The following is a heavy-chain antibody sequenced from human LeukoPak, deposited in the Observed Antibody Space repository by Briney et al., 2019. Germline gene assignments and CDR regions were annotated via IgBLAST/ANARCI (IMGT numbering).Heavy chain of an antibody. CDR1: GFTFSSYD. Sequence: GGSLRLSCAASGFTFSSYDMSWARQAPGKGLEWVSGISGSGFSTFYADSVKGRFTISRDNSKNTLYLQMDSLSAEDTAVYYCAKDRLAAAPSCFDYWGQGTLVTVSS. J-gene: IGHJ4*02. CDR2: ISGSGFST. V-gene: IGHV3-23*01. CDR3: AKDRLAAAPSCFDY. D-gene: IGHD6-13*01.